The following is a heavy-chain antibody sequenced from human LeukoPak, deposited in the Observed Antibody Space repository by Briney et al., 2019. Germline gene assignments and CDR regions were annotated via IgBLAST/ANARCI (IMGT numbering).Heavy chain of an antibody. J-gene: IGHJ4*02. CDR2: INPNSGGT. CDR1: GYTFTGHY. CDR3: ARDRVTMVRGVTNYYFDY. D-gene: IGHD3-10*01. V-gene: IGHV1-2*02. Sequence: GASVKVSCKASGYTFTGHYMHWVRQAPGQGLEWMGWINPNSGGTNYAQKFQGRVTMTRDTSISTAYMELSRLRSDDTAVYYCARDRVTMVRGVTNYYFDYWGQGTLVTVSS.